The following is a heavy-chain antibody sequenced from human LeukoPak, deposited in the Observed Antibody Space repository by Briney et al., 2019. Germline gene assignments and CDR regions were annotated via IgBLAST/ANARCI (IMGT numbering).Heavy chain of an antibody. J-gene: IGHJ4*02. V-gene: IGHV2-70*11. CDR1: GFSLTTTEMC. CDR2: INWDDAE. D-gene: IGHD2-2*01. CDR3: ARTDCSGATCYPPNFDH. Sequence: SGPALAKPTQTLTLTCTFSGFSLTTTEMCVSWIRQTPGRALEWLARINWDDAEYFNTSLKTRLTISKDTSKNQVVLTMTNMDVVDTATYYCARTDCSGATCYPPNFDHWGQGTLVTVSS.